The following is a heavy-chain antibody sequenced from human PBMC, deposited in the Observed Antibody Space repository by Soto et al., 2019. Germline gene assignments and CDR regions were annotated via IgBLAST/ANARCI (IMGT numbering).Heavy chain of an antibody. CDR1: GFTVSSNY. CDR2: IYSGGST. V-gene: IGHV3-66*01. J-gene: IGHJ4*02. D-gene: IGHD4-17*01. Sequence: EVQLVESGGGLVQPGGSLRLSCAVSGFTVSSNYMSWVRQAPGKGLEWVSVIYSGGSTYYADSVKGRFTISRDNTKNTLYLQMNILTAEDTAVYYCAREGIRSPLYYWGQGTLVTVSS. CDR3: AREGIRSPLYY.